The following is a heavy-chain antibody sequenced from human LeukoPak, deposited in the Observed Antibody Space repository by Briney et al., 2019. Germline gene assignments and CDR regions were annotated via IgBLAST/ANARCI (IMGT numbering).Heavy chain of an antibody. D-gene: IGHD4-17*01. V-gene: IGHV1-8*01. Sequence: GASAKVSCKASGYTFTSYDINWVRQATGQGLEWMGWMNPNSGNTGYAQKFQGRVTMTRNTSISTAYMELSSLRSEDTAVYYCARDTTVTDAFDIWGQGTMVTVSS. CDR2: MNPNSGNT. CDR1: GYTFTSYD. J-gene: IGHJ3*02. CDR3: ARDTTVTDAFDI.